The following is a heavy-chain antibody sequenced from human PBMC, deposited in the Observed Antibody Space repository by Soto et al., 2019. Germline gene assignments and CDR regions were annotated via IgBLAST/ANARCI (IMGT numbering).Heavy chain of an antibody. V-gene: IGHV3-74*03. CDR2: LSSDGFVP. CDR1: GFTLSPYC. Sequence: GGSLTLSCAASGFTLSPYCMHWVRQAPGRGLEWVARLSSDGFVPAYADSVKGRFLIYRDTDRNTLFLHMNILRHEDTAVYYCARDLGGPDSWGRGTLVTVSS. CDR3: ARDLGGPDS. J-gene: IGHJ5*02. D-gene: IGHD3-16*01.